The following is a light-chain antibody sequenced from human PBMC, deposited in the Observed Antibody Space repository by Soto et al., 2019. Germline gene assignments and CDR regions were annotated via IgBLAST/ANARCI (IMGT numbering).Light chain of an antibody. J-gene: IGLJ2*01. CDR2: EVS. CDR3: SSYTSSSTVV. CDR1: SSDVGGYNS. V-gene: IGLV2-14*01. Sequence: QSVLTQSASVSGSPGQSITISCTGTSSDVGGYNSVSWYQQHPGKAPKLMIYEVSSRPSGVSNRFSGSKSGNTASLTISGLQAEDEADYYCSSYTSSSTVVFGGGTTLTVL.